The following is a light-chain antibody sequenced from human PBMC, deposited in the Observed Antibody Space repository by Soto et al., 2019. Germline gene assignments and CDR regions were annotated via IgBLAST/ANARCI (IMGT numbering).Light chain of an antibody. Sequence: DIQMTQSPSTLSASVGDRVTITCRASRSISSWLAWYQQRPGKAPKLLIYDASSLESGVPSRFSGSGSGTEFTLTIRSLQPDDFSTYYCQQYEGTFGQGTKVDIK. CDR1: RSISSW. V-gene: IGKV1-5*01. CDR3: QQYEGT. CDR2: DAS. J-gene: IGKJ2*02.